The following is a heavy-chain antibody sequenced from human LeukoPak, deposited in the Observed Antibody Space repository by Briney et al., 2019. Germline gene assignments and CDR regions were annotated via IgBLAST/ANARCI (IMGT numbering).Heavy chain of an antibody. D-gene: IGHD6-13*01. J-gene: IGHJ4*02. CDR3: ATGASGAQQLAPC. Sequence: SETLSLTCTVSGGSISNSLHYWGWIRQPPGKGLEWIGSMYYSGSTNYNPSLKSRVTIPLDTSKNQFSLKLSSVTAADTAVYYCATGASGAQQLAPCWGQGTLVTVPS. CDR2: MYYSGST. CDR1: GGSISNSLHY. V-gene: IGHV4-39*01.